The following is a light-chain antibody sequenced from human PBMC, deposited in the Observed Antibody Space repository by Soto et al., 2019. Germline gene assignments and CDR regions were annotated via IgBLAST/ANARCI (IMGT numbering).Light chain of an antibody. Sequence: EVVLTQSPGTLSLSPGERVTLSCRASQSVASSYLAWYQQKPGRAPRLLFYSASSRATGIPDRFSGSGSGTDFTLTISRLEPEDFAVYYCQQYGSSPRTFGQGTKVEIK. CDR3: QQYGSSPRT. CDR1: QSVASSY. CDR2: SAS. V-gene: IGKV3-20*01. J-gene: IGKJ1*01.